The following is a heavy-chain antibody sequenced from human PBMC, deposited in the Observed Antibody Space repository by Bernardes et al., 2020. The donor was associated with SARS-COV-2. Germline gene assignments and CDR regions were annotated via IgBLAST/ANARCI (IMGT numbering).Heavy chain of an antibody. CDR1: GFTFSSYA. D-gene: IGHD4-17*01. V-gene: IGHV3-23*01. CDR3: AKGGERYDYGDYFDY. CDR2: ISGSGGST. Sequence: LRLSCAASGFTFSSYAMSWVRQAPGKGLEWVSAISGSGGSTYYADSVKGRFTISRDNSKNTLYLQMNSLRAEDTAVYYCAKGGERYDYGDYFDYWGQGTLVTVSS. J-gene: IGHJ4*02.